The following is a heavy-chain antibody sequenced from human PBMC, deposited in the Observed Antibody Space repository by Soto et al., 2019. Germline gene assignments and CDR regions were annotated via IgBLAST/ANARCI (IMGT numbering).Heavy chain of an antibody. Sequence: PGESLKTSCKGTGYSFTSYWISWVRQMPGKGLEWMGRIDPSDSYTNYSPSFKGHVTIPADKSISTAYLQWSGLKASDTATYYCARYGSRGTTVRDWGQGTMVTVSS. CDR2: IDPSDSYT. D-gene: IGHD4-17*01. V-gene: IGHV5-10-1*01. CDR1: GYSFTSYW. CDR3: ARYGSRGTTVRD. J-gene: IGHJ3*01.